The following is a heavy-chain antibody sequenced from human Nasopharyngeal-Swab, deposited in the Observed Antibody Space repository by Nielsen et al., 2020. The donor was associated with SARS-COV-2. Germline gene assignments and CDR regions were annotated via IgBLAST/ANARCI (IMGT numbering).Heavy chain of an antibody. D-gene: IGHD3-9*01. Sequence: WIRQPPGKGLEWIGEINHSGSTNYNPSLKSRVTISVDTSKNQFSLKLSSVTAADTAVYYCARASTYYDILTGYYNWFDPWGQGTLVTVS. CDR2: INHSGST. CDR3: ARASTYYDILTGYYNWFDP. J-gene: IGHJ5*02. V-gene: IGHV4-34*01.